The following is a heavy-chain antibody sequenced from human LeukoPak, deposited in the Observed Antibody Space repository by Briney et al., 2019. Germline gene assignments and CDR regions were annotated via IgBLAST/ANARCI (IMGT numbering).Heavy chain of an antibody. CDR2: IYTSGST. CDR3: AKGIAVAGYYYYYGMDV. Sequence: PSETLSLTCTVSGGSISRYYWSWIRQPAGKGLEWIGRIYTSGSTNYNPSLKSRVTMSVDTSKNQFSLKLSSVTAADTAVYYCAKGIAVAGYYYYYGMDVWGQGTTVTVSS. V-gene: IGHV4-4*07. J-gene: IGHJ6*02. D-gene: IGHD6-19*01. CDR1: GGSISRYY.